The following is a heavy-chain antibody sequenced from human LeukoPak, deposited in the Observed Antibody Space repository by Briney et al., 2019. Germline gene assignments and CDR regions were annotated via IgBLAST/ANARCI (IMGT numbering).Heavy chain of an antibody. CDR2: VSGADGTT. CDR3: AKHSSYCSTTSCFFNYFYYYMDV. V-gene: IGHV3-23*01. D-gene: IGHD2-2*01. CDR1: GFTFSAYG. Sequence: GGSLRLSCAASGFTFSAYGMSWVRQSPRKGLEWVSGVSGADGTTYYADSVKGRFTSSRDNSKSTLYLQMNNLRAEDTAVYYCAKHSSYCSTTSCFFNYFYYYMDVWGKGTTVTVSS. J-gene: IGHJ6*03.